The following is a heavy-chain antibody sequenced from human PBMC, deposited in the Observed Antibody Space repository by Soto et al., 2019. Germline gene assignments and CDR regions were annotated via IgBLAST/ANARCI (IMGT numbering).Heavy chain of an antibody. D-gene: IGHD6-13*01. V-gene: IGHV4-39*01. J-gene: IGHJ4*02. CDR1: GGSIRSSSYY. CDR2: IYYSGST. Sequence: QLQLQESGPGLVKPSETLSLTCTVSGGSIRSSSYYWGWIRQPPGKGLEWIGSIYYSGSTYYNPSLKSRATISVDTSKNQFSLKLSSVTAADTAVYYCARYSSSWNPPFDYWGQGTLVTVSS. CDR3: ARYSSSWNPPFDY.